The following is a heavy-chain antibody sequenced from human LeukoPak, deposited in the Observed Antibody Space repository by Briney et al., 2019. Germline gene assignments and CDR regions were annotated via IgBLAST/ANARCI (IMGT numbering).Heavy chain of an antibody. Sequence: GGSLRLSCAASGFTFSDYYMSWVRQAPGKGLEWVSVIYSGGSTYYADSVKGRFTISRDNSKNTLYLQMNSLRAEDTAVYYCARVQTYGDYVWFDPWGQGTLVTVSS. J-gene: IGHJ5*02. CDR2: IYSGGST. CDR3: ARVQTYGDYVWFDP. D-gene: IGHD4-17*01. V-gene: IGHV3-53*01. CDR1: GFTFSDYY.